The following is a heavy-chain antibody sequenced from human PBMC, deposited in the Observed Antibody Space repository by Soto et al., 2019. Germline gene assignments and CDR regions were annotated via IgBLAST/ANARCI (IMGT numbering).Heavy chain of an antibody. CDR1: GYTNYD. J-gene: IGHJ4*02. D-gene: IGHD4-4*01. V-gene: IGHV1-18*01. Sequence: ASVKVSCKASGYTNYDISWVRQAPGQGLEWMGWISGYNGNTNYAPKLQGRVTLTTDTPTYTAYMELRSLRSDDTAVYYCARRDSNPTHLDSWGQGTLLTVSS. CDR3: ARRDSNPTHLDS. CDR2: ISGYNGNT.